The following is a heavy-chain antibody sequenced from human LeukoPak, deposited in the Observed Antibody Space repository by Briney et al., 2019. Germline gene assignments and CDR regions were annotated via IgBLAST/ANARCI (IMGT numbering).Heavy chain of an antibody. J-gene: IGHJ3*02. Sequence: SETLSLTCTVSGGSISSYYWSWIRQPPGKGLEWIGYIYYSGSTNYNPSLKSRVTISVDTSKNQFSLKLSSVTAADTAVYYCARGGVVTDAFDIWGQGTMVTVSS. CDR1: GGSISSYY. V-gene: IGHV4-59*01. D-gene: IGHD2-21*02. CDR2: IYYSGST. CDR3: ARGGVVTDAFDI.